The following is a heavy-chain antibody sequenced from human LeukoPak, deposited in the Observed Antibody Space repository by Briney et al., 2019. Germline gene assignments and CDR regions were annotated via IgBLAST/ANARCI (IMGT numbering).Heavy chain of an antibody. Sequence: SETLSLTCTVSGGSISSYYWSWLRQPPGKGLEWIGYIYYSGSTNYNPSLKSRVTISVDTSKNQFSLKLSSVTAADTAVYYCARETAVAGTGSYYFDYWGQGTLVTVSS. D-gene: IGHD6-19*01. CDR1: GGSISSYY. CDR3: ARETAVAGTGSYYFDY. CDR2: IYYSGST. V-gene: IGHV4-59*01. J-gene: IGHJ4*02.